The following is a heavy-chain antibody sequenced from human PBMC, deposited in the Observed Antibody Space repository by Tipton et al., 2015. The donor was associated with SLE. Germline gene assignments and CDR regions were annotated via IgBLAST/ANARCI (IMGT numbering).Heavy chain of an antibody. J-gene: IGHJ4*02. D-gene: IGHD2-2*01. Sequence: TLSLTCAVSGYSISSWYYWGWFRKPPGKGLEWIGSIYHSGSTYYNPSLKSRGTLSVDTSKNQSSLKLSSVTAADTAVYYCARGYGCQLRWHRVDYWGQGTLVTVSS. CDR2: IYHSGST. CDR3: ARGYGCQLRWHRVDY. CDR1: GYSISSWYY. V-gene: IGHV4-38-2*01.